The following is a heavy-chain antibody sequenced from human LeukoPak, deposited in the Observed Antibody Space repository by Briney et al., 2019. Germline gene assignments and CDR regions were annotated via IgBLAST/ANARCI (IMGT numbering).Heavy chain of an antibody. Sequence: GGSLRLSCPASGFTVSSNYMSWVRQAPGKGLEWVSVIYSGGSTYYADSVKGRFTISRDNSQNTVSLQLNNLRIEDTALYYCAKTSLSDPSGHYYYMDVWGKGTTVTVSS. CDR1: GFTVSSNY. V-gene: IGHV3-53*05. CDR2: IYSGGST. CDR3: AKTSLSDPSGHYYYMDV. J-gene: IGHJ6*03. D-gene: IGHD3-3*01.